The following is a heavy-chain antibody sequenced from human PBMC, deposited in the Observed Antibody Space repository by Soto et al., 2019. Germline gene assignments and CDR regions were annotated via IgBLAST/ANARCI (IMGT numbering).Heavy chain of an antibody. V-gene: IGHV3-23*01. Sequence: GGSLRLSCAASGFTFSNYVMAWVRQAPGKGLEWVSAISDNGDSTYYADSVKGRFTISRDNSTNTLYLQMNSLRVEDTAVYYCAKGHYDILTGLDYWGQGILVTVS. CDR1: GFTFSNYV. CDR2: ISDNGDST. CDR3: AKGHYDILTGLDY. J-gene: IGHJ4*02. D-gene: IGHD3-9*01.